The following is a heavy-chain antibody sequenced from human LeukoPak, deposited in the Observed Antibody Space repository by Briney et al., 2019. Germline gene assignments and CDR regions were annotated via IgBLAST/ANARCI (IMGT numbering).Heavy chain of an antibody. CDR1: GGSISNYY. D-gene: IGHD6-13*01. CDR3: ARHAAISAAGTAPFDS. Sequence: SETLSLTCTVSGGSISNYYWSWIRQSPGKGLDWIGYIYRGGTNYNPSLKSRVTISVDTSKNQASLKLTSATATDTAVYYCARHAAISAAGTAPFDSWGQGTLVTVSS. J-gene: IGHJ4*02. CDR2: IYRGGT. V-gene: IGHV4-59*08.